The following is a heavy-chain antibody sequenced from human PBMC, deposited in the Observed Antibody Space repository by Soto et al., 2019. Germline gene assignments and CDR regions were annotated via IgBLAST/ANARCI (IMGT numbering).Heavy chain of an antibody. Sequence: EVQLLESGGGLVQPGGSLRLSCAASGFTFSTYAMSWVRQAPGKGLEWVSAISGSGGNTYSADSVKGRFTISRDNSKNTLYLQMNSLRAEDTAVYYCAKLVKQYYFDYWGHGTLVTVSS. CDR2: ISGSGGNT. V-gene: IGHV3-23*01. CDR1: GFTFSTYA. D-gene: IGHD2-21*01. J-gene: IGHJ4*01. CDR3: AKLVKQYYFDY.